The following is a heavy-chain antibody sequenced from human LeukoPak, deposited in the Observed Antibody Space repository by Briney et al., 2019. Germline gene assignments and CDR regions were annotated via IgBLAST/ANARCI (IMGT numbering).Heavy chain of an antibody. J-gene: IGHJ4*02. CDR2: IYYSGST. CDR1: GGSISSGDYY. Sequence: SETLSLTCSVSGGSISSGDYYWSWIRQPPGKGLEWIGYIYYSGSTYYNPSLESRVTMSVDTSKRQFSLKLNSVTAADTAFYFCARHVYNNWSFGCWGQGTLVTVSS. V-gene: IGHV4-30-4*08. D-gene: IGHD3-16*01. CDR3: ARHVYNNWSFGC.